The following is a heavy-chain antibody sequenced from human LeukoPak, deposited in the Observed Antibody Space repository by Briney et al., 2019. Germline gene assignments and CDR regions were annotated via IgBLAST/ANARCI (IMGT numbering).Heavy chain of an antibody. V-gene: IGHV3-30*02. D-gene: IGHD4-17*01. J-gene: IGHJ4*02. Sequence: GGSLRPSCAASAFTFSRYGMHWVRQAPGKGLEWVAFIRYDGSNKYYADSVKGRFTISRDNSKNTLYLQMNSLRAEDTAVYYCAKLSTVATDYWGQGTLVTVSS. CDR1: AFTFSRYG. CDR3: AKLSTVATDY. CDR2: IRYDGSNK.